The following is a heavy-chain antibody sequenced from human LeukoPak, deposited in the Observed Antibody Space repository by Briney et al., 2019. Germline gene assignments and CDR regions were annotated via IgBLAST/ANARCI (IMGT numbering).Heavy chain of an antibody. J-gene: IGHJ6*03. CDR2: ISAYNGNT. D-gene: IGHD3-9*01. V-gene: IGHV1-18*04. Sequence: GASVKVSCKASGYTFTSYGISWVRQAPGQGLEWMGWISAYNGNTNYAQELQGRVTMTTDTSTSTAYMELRSLRSDDTAVYYCARSKNYDILTGHDYYYYYMDVWGKGTTVTVSS. CDR1: GYTFTSYG. CDR3: ARSKNYDILTGHDYYYYYMDV.